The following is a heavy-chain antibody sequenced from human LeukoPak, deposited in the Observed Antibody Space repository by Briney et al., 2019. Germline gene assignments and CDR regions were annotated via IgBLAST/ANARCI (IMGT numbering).Heavy chain of an antibody. CDR3: AKDWIQLWHTDY. D-gene: IGHD5-18*01. CDR2: ISGSGGST. Sequence: GGSLRLSCAAPGFTFSSYAMSWVRQAPGKGLEWVSAISGSGGSTYYADSVKGRFTISRDNSKNTLYLQMNSLRAEDTAVYYCAKDWIQLWHTDYWGQGTLVTVSS. CDR1: GFTFSSYA. V-gene: IGHV3-23*01. J-gene: IGHJ4*02.